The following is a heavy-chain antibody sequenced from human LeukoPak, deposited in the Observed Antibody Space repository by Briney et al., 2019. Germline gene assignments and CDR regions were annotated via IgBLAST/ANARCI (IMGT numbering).Heavy chain of an antibody. V-gene: IGHV4-34*01. CDR1: GGSFSGYY. D-gene: IGHD2-2*02. CDR2: INHSGST. CDR3: ARGSVRAVVVPAAIRAASGYYYGMDV. Sequence: SETLSLTCAVYGGSFSGYYWSWIRQPPGKGLEWIGEINHSGSTNYNPSPKSRVTISVDTSKNQFSLKLSSVTAADTAVYYCARGSVRAVVVPAAIRAASGYYYGMDVWGQGTTVTVSS. J-gene: IGHJ6*02.